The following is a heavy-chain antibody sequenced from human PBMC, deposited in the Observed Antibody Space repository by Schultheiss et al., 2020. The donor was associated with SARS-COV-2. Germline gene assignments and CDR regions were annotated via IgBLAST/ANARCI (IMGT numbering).Heavy chain of an antibody. D-gene: IGHD5-24*01. J-gene: IGHJ4*02. CDR1: GGSISSYY. Sequence: SQTLSLTCTVSGGSISSYYWSWIRQPPGKGLEWIGYIYYSGSTNYNPSLKSRVTISVDTSKNQFSLKLSSVTADTAVYYCARRDGYNYYFDYWGQGTLVTVSS. CDR3: ARRDGYNYYFDY. CDR2: IYYSGST. V-gene: IGHV4-59*08.